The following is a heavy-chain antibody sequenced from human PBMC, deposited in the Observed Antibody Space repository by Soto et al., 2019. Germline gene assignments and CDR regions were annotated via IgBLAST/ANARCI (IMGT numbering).Heavy chain of an antibody. CDR3: ARDRLVAATSAPPYCYYGMDV. Sequence: PGGSLRLSCATSGFTFSSYSMNWVRQAPGMGLEWVSSISSSSRYIYYADSVRGRFTISRGNAKNSLYLQINSLRAEDTAVYYCARDRLVAATSAPPYCYYGMDVWGQGTTVTVSS. V-gene: IGHV3-21*01. CDR1: GFTFSSYS. CDR2: ISSSSRYI. J-gene: IGHJ6*02. D-gene: IGHD2-15*01.